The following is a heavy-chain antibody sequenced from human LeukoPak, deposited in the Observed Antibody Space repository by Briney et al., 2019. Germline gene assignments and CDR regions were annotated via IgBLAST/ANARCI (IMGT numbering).Heavy chain of an antibody. D-gene: IGHD4-23*01. CDR2: INHSGST. CDR3: AREYDYGGNRPGCFQH. V-gene: IGHV4-34*01. Sequence: PSETLSLTCAVYGGSFSGYYWSWIRQPPGKGLEWIGEINHSGSTNYNPSLKSRVTISVDTSKNQFSLKLTSVTAEDTAVYYCAREYDYGGNRPGCFQHWGQGTLVIVSS. CDR1: GGSFSGYY. J-gene: IGHJ1*01.